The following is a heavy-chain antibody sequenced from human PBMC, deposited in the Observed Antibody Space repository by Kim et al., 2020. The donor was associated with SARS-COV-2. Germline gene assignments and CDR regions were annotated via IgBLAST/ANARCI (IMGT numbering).Heavy chain of an antibody. V-gene: IGHV1-18*01. CDR3: ARRIFGVVIEYDAFDI. CDR2: ISAYNGNT. CDR1: GYTFTSYG. D-gene: IGHD3-3*01. J-gene: IGHJ3*02. Sequence: ASVKVSCKASGYTFTSYGISWVRQAPGQGLEWMGWISAYNGNTNYAQKLQGRVTMTTDTSTSTAYMELRSLRSDDTAVYYCARRIFGVVIEYDAFDIWGQGTMVTVSS.